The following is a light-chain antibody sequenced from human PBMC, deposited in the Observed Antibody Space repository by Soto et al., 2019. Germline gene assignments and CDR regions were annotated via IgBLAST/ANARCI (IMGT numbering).Light chain of an antibody. Sequence: EIVLTQSPGTLSLSPGERATLSCRASQSVTSTFLTWYQQRPGRAPRLLIYGASNRATGIPDRFSGSGSGTDFTLTISRLEPEDFAEYYCQHYGSSSGYTFGQGTKLEIK. CDR2: GAS. V-gene: IGKV3-20*01. J-gene: IGKJ2*01. CDR1: QSVTSTF. CDR3: QHYGSSSGYT.